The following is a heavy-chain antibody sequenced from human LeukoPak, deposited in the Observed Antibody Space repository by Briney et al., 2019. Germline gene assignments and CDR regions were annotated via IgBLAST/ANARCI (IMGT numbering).Heavy chain of an antibody. V-gene: IGHV3-30*04. CDR1: EFAFSNCA. CDR3: ARARTDCGSTSSFGHFDY. D-gene: IGHD2-2*01. CDR2: ITYDGSNK. Sequence: GGSLRLSCAASEFAFSNCAMHWVRQAPGKGLEWVAVITYDGSNKNYADSVKGRFTISRDNSKDTLYLQMNSLRAEDTAVYYCARARTDCGSTSSFGHFDYWGQGTLVTVSS. J-gene: IGHJ4*02.